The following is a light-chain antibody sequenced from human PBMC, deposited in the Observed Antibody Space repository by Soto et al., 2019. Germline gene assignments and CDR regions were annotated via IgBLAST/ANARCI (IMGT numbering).Light chain of an antibody. CDR1: SSNIGSNT. CDR2: SDI. V-gene: IGLV1-44*01. CDR3: ATWDDSLNGPV. Sequence: QSVLTQPPSASRTPGQRVTISCSGSSSNIGSNTVNWYQQFPGTAPKLLIYSDIQRPSGVPDRFSGSKSGTSASLAISGLLSEDEADYYCATWDDSLNGPVFGGGTKLTVL. J-gene: IGLJ3*02.